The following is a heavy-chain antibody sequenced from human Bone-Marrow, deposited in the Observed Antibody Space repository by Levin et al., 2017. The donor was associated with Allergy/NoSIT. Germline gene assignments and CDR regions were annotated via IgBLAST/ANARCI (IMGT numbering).Heavy chain of an antibody. J-gene: IGHJ5*01. CDR1: GFVFEDHA. CDR3: AKGVGNWNYHDS. Sequence: SLKISCVASGFVFEDHAMHWVRQAPGKGLEWVSGISWRNSIVGYVDSVRGRFTISRDNAKKSLYLQMDSLRPEDTALYYCAKGVGNWNYHDSWGQGILVTVSS. CDR2: ISWRNSIV. V-gene: IGHV3-9*01. D-gene: IGHD1-7*01.